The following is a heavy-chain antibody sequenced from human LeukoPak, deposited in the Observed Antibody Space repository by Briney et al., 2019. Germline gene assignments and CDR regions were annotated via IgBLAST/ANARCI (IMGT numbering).Heavy chain of an antibody. V-gene: IGHV1-69*05. CDR1: GGTFSSYA. CDR3: ATEIDYGDYAPYFDY. CDR2: IISIFGTA. J-gene: IGHJ4*02. Sequence: ASVKVSCKASGGTFSSYAISWVRQAPGQGLEWMGRIISIFGTANYAQKFQGRVTITTDESTSTAYMELSSLRSEDTAVYYCATEIDYGDYAPYFDYWGQGTLVTVSS. D-gene: IGHD4-17*01.